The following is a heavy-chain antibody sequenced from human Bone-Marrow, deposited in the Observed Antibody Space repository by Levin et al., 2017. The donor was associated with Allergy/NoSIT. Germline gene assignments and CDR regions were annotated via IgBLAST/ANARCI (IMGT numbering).Heavy chain of an antibody. V-gene: IGHV5-51*01. D-gene: IGHD1-26*01. CDR1: GYNFASYW. CDR3: ARQDTGKYLP. Sequence: GESLKISCKGSGYNFASYWIAWVRQMPGKGLEWMGIIYPGDSDTRYSPSFQGQVTISADKSISTAYLQWSSLKASDTAMYFCARQDTGKYLPWGQGTLVTVSS. CDR2: IYPGDSDT. J-gene: IGHJ5*02.